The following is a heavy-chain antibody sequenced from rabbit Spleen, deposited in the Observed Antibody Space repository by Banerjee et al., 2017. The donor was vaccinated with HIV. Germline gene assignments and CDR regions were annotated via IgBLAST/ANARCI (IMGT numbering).Heavy chain of an antibody. CDR2: IWTGVSDST. CDR3: ARDGSSGYYAFNL. J-gene: IGHJ4*01. Sequence: QSLEESGGDLVKPGASLTLTCTASGFSFSSGYYMCWVRQAPGKGLEWIACIWTGVSDSTYYATWAKGRFTISKTSSTTVTLQMTSLTAADTATYFCARDGSSGYYAFNLWGPGTLVTVS. CDR1: GFSFSSGYY. V-gene: IGHV1S40*01. D-gene: IGHD1-1*01.